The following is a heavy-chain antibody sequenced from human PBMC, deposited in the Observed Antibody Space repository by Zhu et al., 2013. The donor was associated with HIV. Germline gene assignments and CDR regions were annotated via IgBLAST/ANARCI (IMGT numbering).Heavy chain of an antibody. V-gene: IGHV4-59*01. CDR3: ARARGDGSGSYYMRLGYYYYYMDV. D-gene: IGHD3-10*01. CDR1: GGSISSYY. CDR2: IYYSGST. Sequence: QVQLQESGPGLVKPSETLSLTCTVSGGSISSYYWSWIRQPPGKGLEWIGYIYYSGSTNYNPSLKSRVTISVDTSKNQFSLKLSSVTAADTAVYYCARARGDGSGSYYMRLGYYYYYMDVWGQRDHGHRLL. J-gene: IGHJ6*03.